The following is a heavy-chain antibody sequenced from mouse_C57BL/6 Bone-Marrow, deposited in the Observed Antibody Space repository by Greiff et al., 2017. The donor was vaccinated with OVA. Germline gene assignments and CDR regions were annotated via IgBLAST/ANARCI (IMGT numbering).Heavy chain of an antibody. CDR1: GFTFTDYY. CDR3: ARHYYYGSTYWYFDV. CDR2: IRNKANGYTT. Sequence: EVKLVESGGGLVQPGGSLSLSCAASGFTFTDYYMSWVRQPPGKALEWLGFIRNKANGYTTEYSASVKGRFTISRDNSQSILYLQMNALRAEDSATYYCARHYYYGSTYWYFDVWGTGTTVTVSS. J-gene: IGHJ1*03. V-gene: IGHV7-3*01. D-gene: IGHD1-1*01.